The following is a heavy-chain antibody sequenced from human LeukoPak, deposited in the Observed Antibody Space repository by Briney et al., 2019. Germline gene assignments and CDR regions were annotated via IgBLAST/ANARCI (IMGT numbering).Heavy chain of an antibody. CDR1: GGSISSYS. D-gene: IGHD3-10*01. CDR2: IYYSGST. V-gene: IGHV4-59*01. CDR3: AREWFGELSFDY. J-gene: IGHJ4*02. Sequence: SETLSLTCTVSGGSISSYSWSWIRQPPGKGLEWIGYIYYSGSTNYNPSLKSRVTISVDTSKNQFSLKLSSVTAADTAVYYCAREWFGELSFDYWGQGTLVTVSS.